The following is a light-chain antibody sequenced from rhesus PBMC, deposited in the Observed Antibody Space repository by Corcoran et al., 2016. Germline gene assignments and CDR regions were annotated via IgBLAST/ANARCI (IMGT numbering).Light chain of an antibody. J-gene: IGKJ1*01. V-gene: IGKV1-22*01. CDR3: LQYSSSPPT. Sequence: DIQMTQSPSSLSASVGDTVTITCRASQSISSWLDWYQQKPGKAPNLLIYKASDLKSGVPSRFSGSGSGTDVTLTISSLPPEDFATYYCLQYSSSPPTFGQGTKVEIK. CDR2: KAS. CDR1: QSISSW.